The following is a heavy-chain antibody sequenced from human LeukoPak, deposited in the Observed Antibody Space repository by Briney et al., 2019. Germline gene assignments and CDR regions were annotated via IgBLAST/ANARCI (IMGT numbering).Heavy chain of an antibody. CDR1: GFTFSSYA. CDR2: ISGSGGST. V-gene: IGHV3-23*01. J-gene: IGHJ2*01. D-gene: IGHD6-19*01. CDR3: ARDNRQWLAESWYFDL. Sequence: GGSLRLSCAASGFTFSSYAMSWVRQAPGKGLEWVSAISGSGGSTYYTDSVKGRFTISRHNSKNTLYLQMNSLRAEDTAVYYCARDNRQWLAESWYFDLWGRGTLVTVSS.